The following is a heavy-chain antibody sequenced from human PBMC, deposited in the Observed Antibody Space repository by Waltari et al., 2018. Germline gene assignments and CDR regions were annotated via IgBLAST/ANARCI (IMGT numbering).Heavy chain of an antibody. Sequence: QVQLVQSGAEVKKPGASVKVSCKASGYTFTSYDINWVLQATGQGLEWMGWMNPNSGNTGYAQKFQGRVTITRNTSISTAYMELSSLRSEDTAVYYCARSYSNYGLYYYYYMDVWGKGTTVTISS. V-gene: IGHV1-8*03. CDR1: GYTFTSYD. CDR2: MNPNSGNT. J-gene: IGHJ6*03. CDR3: ARSYSNYGLYYYYYMDV. D-gene: IGHD4-4*01.